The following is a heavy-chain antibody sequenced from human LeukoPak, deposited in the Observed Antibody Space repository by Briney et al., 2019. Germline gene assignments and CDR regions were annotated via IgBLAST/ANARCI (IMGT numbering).Heavy chain of an antibody. CDR2: LPGRGDST. Sequence: PGGSLRLSCETSEFTFSSYAMAWVRQAPGKGLEWVSALPGRGDSTYYADSVRGRFAISRDNSKNTLYLQMNSLRAEDTAVYYCAKARLLTGYDFGYWGQGTLVTVSS. D-gene: IGHD3-9*01. CDR3: AKARLLTGYDFGY. J-gene: IGHJ4*02. V-gene: IGHV3-23*01. CDR1: EFTFSSYA.